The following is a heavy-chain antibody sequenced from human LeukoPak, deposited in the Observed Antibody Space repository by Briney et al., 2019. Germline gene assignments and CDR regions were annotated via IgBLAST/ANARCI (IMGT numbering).Heavy chain of an antibody. D-gene: IGHD2-15*01. CDR3: ARDPYCSGGSCDDY. Sequence: GASVKVSCKASGGTFSSYAISWVRQAPGQGLEWMGRINPNSGGTNYAQKFQGRVTMTRDTSISTAYMELSRLRSDDTAVYYCARDPYCSGGSCDDYWGQGTLVTVSS. CDR2: INPNSGGT. J-gene: IGHJ4*02. CDR1: GGTFSSYA. V-gene: IGHV1-2*06.